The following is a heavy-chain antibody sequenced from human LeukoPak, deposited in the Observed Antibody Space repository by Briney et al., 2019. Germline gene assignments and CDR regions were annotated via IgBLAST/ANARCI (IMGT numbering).Heavy chain of an antibody. D-gene: IGHD2-2*01. Sequence: PGGSLRLSCAASGFTFSDYYMSWIRQAPGKGLEWVSYITNSGSTIYYADSVKGRSTISRDNSKNTLYLQMNSLRAEDTAVYYCARGSDIVVVPAVSSWFDPWGQGTLVTVSS. CDR2: ITNSGSTI. J-gene: IGHJ5*02. CDR3: ARGSDIVVVPAVSSWFDP. V-gene: IGHV3-11*01. CDR1: GFTFSDYY.